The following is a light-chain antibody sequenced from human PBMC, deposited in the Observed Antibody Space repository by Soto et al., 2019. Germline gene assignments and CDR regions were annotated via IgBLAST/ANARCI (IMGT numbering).Light chain of an antibody. V-gene: IGKV1-5*01. CDR3: QQYNSYPWT. CDR1: QSISSW. J-gene: IGKJ1*01. CDR2: DAS. Sequence: DIQMTQSPSTLSASVGDRVTITCRASQSISSWLAGYQQKPGKAPKLLIDDASRLESGVPTRLSGSGSGTEFTLTISSLQPDDFATYYCQQYNSYPWTFGQGTKVEIK.